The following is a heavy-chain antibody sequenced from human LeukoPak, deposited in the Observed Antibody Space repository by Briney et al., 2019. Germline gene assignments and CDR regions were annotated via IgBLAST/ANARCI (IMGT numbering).Heavy chain of an antibody. D-gene: IGHD3-3*01. CDR1: GGTFSSYA. CDR3: ARGGSYYDFWSGYYER. V-gene: IGHV1-69*05. Sequence: ASVKVSCKASGGTFSSYAISWVRQAPGQGLECMGRIIPIFGTANYAQKFQGRVTITTDESTSTAYMELSSLRSEDTAVYYCARGGSYYDFWSGYYERWGQGTLVTVSS. J-gene: IGHJ4*02. CDR2: IIPIFGTA.